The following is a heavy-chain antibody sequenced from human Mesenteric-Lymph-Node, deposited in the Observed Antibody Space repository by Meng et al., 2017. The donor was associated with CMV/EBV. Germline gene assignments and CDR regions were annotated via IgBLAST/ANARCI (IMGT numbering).Heavy chain of an antibody. CDR2: IYYSGST. CDR1: GSVSSGSYY. V-gene: IGHV4-61*01. Sequence: GSVSSGSYYWSWIRQHPGKGLEWIGYIYYSGSTNYNPSLKSRVTISVDTSKNQFSLKLSSVTAADTAVYYCASGGCSSTSCYEYFQHWGQGTLVTVSS. J-gene: IGHJ1*01. CDR3: ASGGCSSTSCYEYFQH. D-gene: IGHD2-2*01.